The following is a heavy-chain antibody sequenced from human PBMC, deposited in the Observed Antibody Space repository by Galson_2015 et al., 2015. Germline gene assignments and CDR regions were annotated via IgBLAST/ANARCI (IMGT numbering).Heavy chain of an antibody. CDR2: IYHSGST. Sequence: SETLSLTCTVSGYSISSGYYWGWIRQPPGKGLEWIGSIYHSGSTYYNPSLKSRVTISVDTSKNQFSLKLSSVTAADTAVYYCARGRIDSSGYYNWFDPWGQGTLVTVSS. J-gene: IGHJ5*02. CDR3: ARGRIDSSGYYNWFDP. CDR1: GYSISSGYY. D-gene: IGHD3-22*01. V-gene: IGHV4-38-2*02.